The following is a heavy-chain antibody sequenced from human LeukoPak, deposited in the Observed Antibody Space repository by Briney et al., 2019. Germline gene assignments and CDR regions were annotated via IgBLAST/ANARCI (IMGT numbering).Heavy chain of an antibody. CDR3: ARGPPERTYSDF. V-gene: IGHV1-8*01. D-gene: IGHD4-11*01. J-gene: IGHJ4*02. CDR2: MKTNSGQT. CDR1: GYTFSKYD. Sequence: ASVTVSCKTSGYTFSKYDVNWVRQATGQGLEWMGWMKTNSGQTGYAQRFQGRIIMTKNTSISKAYMQLNSLTSEDTAKYYCARGPPERTYSDFWGQGTLVTVSS.